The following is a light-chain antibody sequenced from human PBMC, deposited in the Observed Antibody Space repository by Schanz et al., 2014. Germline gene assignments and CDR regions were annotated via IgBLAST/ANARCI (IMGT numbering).Light chain of an antibody. CDR3: QQYYSSPPAT. Sequence: DIQMTQSPSSLSASVGDRVTITCQASQDISNYLNWYQQKPGKAPKLLIYDAFNLVPGVPSRFSGGGSGTDFTFTISSLQPEDVAVYYCQQYYSSPPATFGPGTKVDIK. CDR1: QDISNY. CDR2: DAF. J-gene: IGKJ3*01. V-gene: IGKV1-33*01.